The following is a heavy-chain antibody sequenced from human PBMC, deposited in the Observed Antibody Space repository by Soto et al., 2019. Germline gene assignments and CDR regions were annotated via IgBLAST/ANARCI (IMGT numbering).Heavy chain of an antibody. Sequence: SVKVSCKASGGTFSSYAISWVRQAPGQGLEWMGGIIPIFGTANYAQKFQGRVTITADESTSTAYMELSSLRSEDTAVYYCASPYCSGGSCYSFAYYYYGMDVWGQGTTVTVSS. CDR3: ASPYCSGGSCYSFAYYYYGMDV. D-gene: IGHD2-15*01. CDR1: GGTFSSYA. J-gene: IGHJ6*02. V-gene: IGHV1-69*13. CDR2: IIPIFGTA.